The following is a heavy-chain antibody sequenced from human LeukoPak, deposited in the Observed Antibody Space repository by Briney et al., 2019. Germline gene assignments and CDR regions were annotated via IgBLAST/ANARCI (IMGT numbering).Heavy chain of an antibody. J-gene: IGHJ3*02. D-gene: IGHD3-16*02. Sequence: GASVKVSCKASGYTFTGYYMHWVRQAPGQGLEWMGRINPNSGGTNYAQKFQGTVTMTRDTSLRTAYMELSRLRSGDTAVYYCARGGTYDYVWGSYRNDIAPEVFDIWGQGTMVAVCS. CDR3: ARGGTYDYVWGSYRNDIAPEVFDI. V-gene: IGHV1-2*06. CDR2: INPNSGGT. CDR1: GYTFTGYY.